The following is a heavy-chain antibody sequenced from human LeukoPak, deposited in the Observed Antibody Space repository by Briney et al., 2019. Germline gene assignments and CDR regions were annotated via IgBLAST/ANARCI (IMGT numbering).Heavy chain of an antibody. V-gene: IGHV4-59*12. CDR1: GGSISSYY. Sequence: PSETLSLTCTVSGGSISSYYWSWIRQPPGKGLEWIGYIYYSGSTYYNPSLKSRVTISVDTSKNQFSLKLSSVTAADTAVYYCARGGYYDSSGYFGRGFNWFDPWGQGTLVTVSS. D-gene: IGHD3-22*01. CDR2: IYYSGST. J-gene: IGHJ5*02. CDR3: ARGGYYDSSGYFGRGFNWFDP.